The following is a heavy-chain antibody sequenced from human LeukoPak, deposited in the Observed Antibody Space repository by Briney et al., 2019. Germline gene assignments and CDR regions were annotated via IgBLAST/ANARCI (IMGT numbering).Heavy chain of an antibody. CDR2: ISAYNGNT. Sequence: RASVKVACTASGYTFTSYGISWVRQAPGQGLEWMGWISAYNGNTNYAQKLQGRVTMTTDTSTSTAYMELRSLRSDDTAVYYCAQGGSRWDWFDPWGQGTLVTVSS. CDR1: GYTFTSYG. D-gene: IGHD1-26*01. CDR3: AQGGSRWDWFDP. J-gene: IGHJ5*02. V-gene: IGHV1-18*01.